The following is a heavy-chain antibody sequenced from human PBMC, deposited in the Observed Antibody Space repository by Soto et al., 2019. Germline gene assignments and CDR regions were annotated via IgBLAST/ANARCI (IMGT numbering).Heavy chain of an antibody. CDR3: ARMDTAMEYYFDY. CDR1: GLTFSSYG. J-gene: IGHJ4*02. Sequence: GGSLRLSCAASGLTFSSYGMHWVRQAPGKGLEWVAVIWYDGSNKYYADSVKGRFTISRDNSKNTLYLQMNSLRAEDTAVYYCARMDTAMEYYFDYWGQGTLVTVSS. D-gene: IGHD5-18*01. V-gene: IGHV3-33*01. CDR2: IWYDGSNK.